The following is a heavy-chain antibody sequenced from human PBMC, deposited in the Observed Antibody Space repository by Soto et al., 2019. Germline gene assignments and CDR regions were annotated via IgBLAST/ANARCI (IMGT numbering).Heavy chain of an antibody. Sequence: PGGSLRLSCAASGFTFSSYGMHWVRQAPGKGLEWVAVISYDGSNKYYADSVKGRFTISRDNSKNTLYLQMNSLRAEDTAVYYCAKEATTVTTDYYYGMDVWGQGTTVTVSS. V-gene: IGHV3-30*18. CDR3: AKEATTVTTDYYYGMDV. CDR1: GFTFSSYG. D-gene: IGHD4-17*01. CDR2: ISYDGSNK. J-gene: IGHJ6*02.